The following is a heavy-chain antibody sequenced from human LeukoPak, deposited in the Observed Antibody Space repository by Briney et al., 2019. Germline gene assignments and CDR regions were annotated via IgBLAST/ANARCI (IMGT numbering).Heavy chain of an antibody. CDR3: ARSDSSGRYGGYYYYYMDV. D-gene: IGHD6-19*01. J-gene: IGHJ6*03. CDR2: ISAYNGNT. CDR1: GYTFTSYG. Sequence: ASVKVSCKASGYTFTSYGFAWVRQAPGQGLEWKGWISAYNGNTNYAQKLQGRVTMTTDTSTSTAYMELRSLRSDDTAVYYCARSDSSGRYGGYYYYYMDVWGKGTTVTVSS. V-gene: IGHV1-18*01.